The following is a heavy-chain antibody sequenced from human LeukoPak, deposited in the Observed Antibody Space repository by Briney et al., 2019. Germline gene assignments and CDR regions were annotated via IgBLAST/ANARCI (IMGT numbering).Heavy chain of an antibody. CDR2: MNPNSGNT. CDR3: ARGRFQWLENKYYYYMDV. D-gene: IGHD6-19*01. J-gene: IGHJ6*03. CDR1: GYTLGSFD. Sequence: ASVKVSCKASGYTLGSFDMTWVRQAPGQGLEWLGWMNPNSGNTGYAQKFQGRVTMTRDTSINTAYMELSSLRSEDTAVYFCARGRFQWLENKYYYYMDVWGKGTTVTISS. V-gene: IGHV1-8*01.